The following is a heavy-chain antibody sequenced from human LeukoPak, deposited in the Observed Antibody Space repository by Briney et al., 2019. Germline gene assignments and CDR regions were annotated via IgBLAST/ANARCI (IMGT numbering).Heavy chain of an antibody. J-gene: IGHJ4*02. CDR3: AKDIDDSSGYSFDY. CDR1: GFTFDDYA. Sequence: GGSLRLSCAASGFTFDDYAMHWVRQAPGKGLEWVSGISWNSGSIGYADSVKGRFTISRDNAKNSLYLQMNSLRAEDTALYYCAKDIDDSSGYSFDYWGQGTLVTVSS. V-gene: IGHV3-9*01. CDR2: ISWNSGSI. D-gene: IGHD3-22*01.